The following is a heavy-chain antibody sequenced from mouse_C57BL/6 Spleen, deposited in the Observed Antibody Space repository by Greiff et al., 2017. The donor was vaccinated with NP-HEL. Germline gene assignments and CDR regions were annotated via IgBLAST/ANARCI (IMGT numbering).Heavy chain of an antibody. Sequence: EVQGVESGGGLVKPGGSLKLSCAASGFTFSDYGMHWVRQAPEKGLEWVAYISSGSSTIYYADTVKGRFTISRDNAKNTLFLQMTSLRSEDTAMYYCARDDYYGSSHYFDYWGQGTTLTVSS. CDR3: ARDDYYGSSHYFDY. V-gene: IGHV5-17*01. J-gene: IGHJ2*01. CDR1: GFTFSDYG. CDR2: ISSGSSTI. D-gene: IGHD1-1*01.